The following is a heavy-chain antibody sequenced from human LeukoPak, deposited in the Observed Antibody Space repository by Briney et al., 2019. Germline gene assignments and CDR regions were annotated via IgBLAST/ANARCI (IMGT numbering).Heavy chain of an antibody. Sequence: GGSLRLSCAASGFTFSSYAMHWVRQAPGKGLEWVAVISYDGSNKYYADSVKGRFTISRDNSKNTLYLQMNSLRAEDTAVYYCARDVFMTTSAFDIWGQGTMVTVSS. CDR1: GFTFSSYA. CDR3: ARDVFMTTSAFDI. J-gene: IGHJ3*02. D-gene: IGHD3-22*01. CDR2: ISYDGSNK. V-gene: IGHV3-30-3*01.